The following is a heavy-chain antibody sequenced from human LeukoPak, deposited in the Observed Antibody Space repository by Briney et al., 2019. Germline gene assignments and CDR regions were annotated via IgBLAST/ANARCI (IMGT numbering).Heavy chain of an antibody. CDR3: ARDHSSSWGNFDY. CDR1: GYTFTGYY. Sequence: ASVKVSCKASGYTFTGYYMHWVRQAPGQGLEWMGWINPNSGGTNYPQKFQGRVTMTRDTSISTAYMELSRLRSDDTAVYYCARDHSSSWGNFDYWGQGTLVTVSS. D-gene: IGHD6-13*01. V-gene: IGHV1-2*02. CDR2: INPNSGGT. J-gene: IGHJ4*02.